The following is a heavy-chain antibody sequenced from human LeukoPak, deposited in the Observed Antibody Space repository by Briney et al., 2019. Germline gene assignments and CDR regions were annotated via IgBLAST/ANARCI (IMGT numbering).Heavy chain of an antibody. Sequence: PGGSLRLSCAASGFTFSSYGMHWVRQAPGKGLEWVAVISYDGSNKYYADSVKGRFTISRDNSKNTLYLQMNSLRAEDTAVYYCAKDRDYGDYDWFDAWGQGTLVTVSS. CDR3: AKDRDYGDYDWFDA. V-gene: IGHV3-30*18. CDR2: ISYDGSNK. CDR1: GFTFSSYG. D-gene: IGHD4-17*01. J-gene: IGHJ5*02.